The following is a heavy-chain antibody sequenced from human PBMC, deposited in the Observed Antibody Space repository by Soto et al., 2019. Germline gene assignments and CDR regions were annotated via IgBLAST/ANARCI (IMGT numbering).Heavy chain of an antibody. J-gene: IGHJ5*02. Sequence: EVQLVESGGGLVQPGGSLRLSCAVSGFTISNKCMSWVRQAPGKGLESVSLIQSGGSTDYADSVKGRFTISRDTSKNTLYLQMNSLRVEDTALYYCARVGDIVLVPTGRWGWFDPWGQRTLVTVSS. D-gene: IGHD2-2*01. CDR1: GFTISNKC. CDR2: IQSGGST. V-gene: IGHV3-66*01. CDR3: ARVGDIVLVPTGRWGWFDP.